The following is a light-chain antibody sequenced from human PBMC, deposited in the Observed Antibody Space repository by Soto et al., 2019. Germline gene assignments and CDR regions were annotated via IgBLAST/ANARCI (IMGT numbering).Light chain of an antibody. V-gene: IGKV3-20*01. CDR1: QSVGSNF. CDR2: AAS. J-gene: IGKJ1*01. CDR3: QQFGSPPWA. Sequence: IVLTQSPGTLSLSPGERATLSCRASQSVGSNFLAWYQQKRGQAPRILIYAASNRASGIPDRFSGSGSGSVFTLTISSLEPEDFAVYYCQQFGSPPWAFEQGTRVEI.